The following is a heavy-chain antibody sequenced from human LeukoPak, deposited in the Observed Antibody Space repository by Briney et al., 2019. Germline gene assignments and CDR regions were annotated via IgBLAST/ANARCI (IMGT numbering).Heavy chain of an antibody. Sequence: GGSLRLSCAASGFTFSSYGMSWVRQAPGKGLEWVSAISGSGGSTYYADSVKGRFTISRDNSKNTLYLQMNSLRAEDTAVYYCAKEIQWGQATTLFDYWGQGTLVTVSS. CDR2: ISGSGGST. V-gene: IGHV3-23*01. CDR1: GFTFSSYG. J-gene: IGHJ4*02. CDR3: AKEIQWGQATTLFDY. D-gene: IGHD1-1*01.